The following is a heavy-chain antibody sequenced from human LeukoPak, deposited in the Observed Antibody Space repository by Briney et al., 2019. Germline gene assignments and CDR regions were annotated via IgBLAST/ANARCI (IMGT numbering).Heavy chain of an antibody. CDR2: IYTSGST. CDR1: GGSISSGSYY. J-gene: IGHJ4*02. D-gene: IGHD1-26*01. V-gene: IGHV4-61*02. CDR3: ARSLVGAIRTYDY. Sequence: SQTLSPTCTVSGGSISSGSYYWSWIRQPAGKGLEWIGRIYTSGSTNYNPSLKSRVTISVDTSKNQFSLKLSSVTAADTAVYYCARSLVGAIRTYDYWGQGTLVTVSS.